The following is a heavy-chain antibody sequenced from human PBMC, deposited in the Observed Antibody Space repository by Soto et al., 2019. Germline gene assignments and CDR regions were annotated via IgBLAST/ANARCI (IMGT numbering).Heavy chain of an antibody. CDR1: GYTFTSYD. Sequence: QVQLVQSGAEVKKPGASVKVSCKASGYTFTSYDINWVRQATGQGLEWMGWMNPNSGNTGYAQKFHGRVTMTRNTSISTAYMELSSLRSEDTAVYYCARPGYYDFWSGYPNYYYYYYMDVWGKGTTVTVSS. V-gene: IGHV1-8*01. D-gene: IGHD3-3*01. J-gene: IGHJ6*03. CDR3: ARPGYYDFWSGYPNYYYYYYMDV. CDR2: MNPNSGNT.